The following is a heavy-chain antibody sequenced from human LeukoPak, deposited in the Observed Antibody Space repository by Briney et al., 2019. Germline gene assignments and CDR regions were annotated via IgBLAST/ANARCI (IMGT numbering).Heavy chain of an antibody. J-gene: IGHJ4*02. D-gene: IGHD3-10*01. CDR2: ISGSGGTT. CDR1: GFTFDNHP. V-gene: IGHV3-23*01. CDR3: ARGGPTSHCDY. Sequence: GASPRLSCAASGFTFDNHPMSWVRQAPGKGLEWVSYISGSGGTTYYAGSVKGRFTISRDNAKNMVYVQMNSLRADDTAVYYCARGGPTSHCDYWGQGTLVTVSS.